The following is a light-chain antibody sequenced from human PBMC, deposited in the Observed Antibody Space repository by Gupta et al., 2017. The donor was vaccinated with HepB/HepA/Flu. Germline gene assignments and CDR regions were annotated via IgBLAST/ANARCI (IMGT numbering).Light chain of an antibody. CDR2: DVS. Sequence: HSALTPLASVSASPGHSITICCTGTSRDVGGYNYVSWYQQHPGKAPKLMIYDVSNRPSGVSNRFSGSKSGNTASLTISGVQAEDEADYYCSSYTSSSTLEVFGIGTKVTGL. CDR3: SSYTSSSTLEV. CDR1: SRDVGGYNY. J-gene: IGLJ1*01. V-gene: IGLV2-14*03.